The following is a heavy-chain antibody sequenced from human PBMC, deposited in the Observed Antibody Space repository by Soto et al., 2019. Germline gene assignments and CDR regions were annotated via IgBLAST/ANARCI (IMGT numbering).Heavy chain of an antibody. Sequence: SKTLSLTCTVSGGSISSYYWSWIRQPPGKGLEWIGYIYYSGSTNYNPSLKSRVTISVDTSKNQFSLKLSSVTAADTAVYYCARRSSSREGSWFDPWGQGTLVTVSS. CDR3: ARRSSSREGSWFDP. V-gene: IGHV4-59*01. D-gene: IGHD6-13*01. CDR2: IYYSGST. CDR1: GGSISSYY. J-gene: IGHJ5*02.